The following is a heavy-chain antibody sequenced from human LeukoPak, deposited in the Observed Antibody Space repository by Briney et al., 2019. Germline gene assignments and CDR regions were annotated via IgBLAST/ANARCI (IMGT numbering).Heavy chain of an antibody. D-gene: IGHD6-19*01. CDR1: GGSISSSSYY. J-gene: IGHJ4*02. CDR3: ARRVAVAGTPTWFDY. CDR2: IYYSGST. Sequence: SETLSLTCTVSGGSISSSSYYWGWIRQPPGKGLEWIGSIYYSGSTYYNPSLNSRVTISVDTCKNQFCLKLSSVTAADTAVYYCARRVAVAGTPTWFDYWGQGTLVTVSS. V-gene: IGHV4-39*01.